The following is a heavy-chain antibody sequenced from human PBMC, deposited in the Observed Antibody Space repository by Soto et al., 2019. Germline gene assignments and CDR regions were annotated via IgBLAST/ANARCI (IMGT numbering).Heavy chain of an antibody. CDR2: ISYDGSNK. V-gene: IGHV3-30-3*01. CDR3: ARGLGFGELTEYYYYGMDV. Sequence: GGSLRLSCAASGFTFSSYAMHWVRQAPGKGLEWVAVISYDGSNKYYADSVKGRFTISRDNSKNTLYLQMNSLRAEDTAVYYCARGLGFGELTEYYYYGMDVWGQGTTVTVSS. J-gene: IGHJ6*02. D-gene: IGHD3-10*01. CDR1: GFTFSSYA.